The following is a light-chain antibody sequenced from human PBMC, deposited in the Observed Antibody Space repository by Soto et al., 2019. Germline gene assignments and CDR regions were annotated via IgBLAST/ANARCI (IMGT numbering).Light chain of an antibody. Sequence: QSALTQPACVSGSRGQSITISCTGTSSDVGGYNYVSWYQQHPGKAPKLMIYDVSNRPSGVSNRFSGSKSGNTASLTISGLQAEDEADYYCSSYTSSSLVVFGGGTKLTAL. V-gene: IGLV2-14*01. CDR2: DVS. CDR1: SSDVGGYNY. J-gene: IGLJ2*01. CDR3: SSYTSSSLVV.